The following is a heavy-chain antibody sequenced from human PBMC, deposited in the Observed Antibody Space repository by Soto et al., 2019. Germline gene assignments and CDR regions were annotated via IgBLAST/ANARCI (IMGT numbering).Heavy chain of an antibody. CDR1: GGSISSGGYY. CDR3: ARGVTMVRGVIHTPYFDY. Sequence: QVQLQESGPGLVKPSQTLSLTCTVSGGSISSGGYYWSWIRQHPGKGLEWIGYIYYSGSTYYNPSLKSRVTISVDTSKNQFSLKLSSVTAADPAVYYSARGVTMVRGVIHTPYFDYWGQGTLVTVSS. CDR2: IYYSGST. V-gene: IGHV4-31*03. D-gene: IGHD3-10*01. J-gene: IGHJ4*02.